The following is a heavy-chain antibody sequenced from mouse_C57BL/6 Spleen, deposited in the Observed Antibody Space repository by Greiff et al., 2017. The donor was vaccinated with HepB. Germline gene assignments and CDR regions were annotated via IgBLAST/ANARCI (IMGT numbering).Heavy chain of an antibody. D-gene: IGHD2-12*01. J-gene: IGHJ4*01. V-gene: IGHV1-55*01. Sequence: QVQLQQPGAELVKPGASVKMSCKASGYTFTSYWITWVKQRPGQGLEWIGDIYPGSGSTNYNEKFKSKATLTVDTSSSTAYMQLSSLTSEDSAVYYCARREFYDVRMDYWGQGTSVTVSS. CDR2: IYPGSGST. CDR3: ARREFYDVRMDY. CDR1: GYTFTSYW.